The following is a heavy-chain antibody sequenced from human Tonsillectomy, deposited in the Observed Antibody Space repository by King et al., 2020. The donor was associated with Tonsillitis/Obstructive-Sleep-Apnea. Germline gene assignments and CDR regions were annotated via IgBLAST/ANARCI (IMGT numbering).Heavy chain of an antibody. D-gene: IGHD6-13*01. Sequence: QMQLQESGPGLVKPSETLSLTCTVSGGSFNGGRYYWSWIRQPPGKGLEYIGFIFYSGSTDYNPSLKSRVTISLDTSKNQFSLRLSSVTTADTAVYYCARGMESWFHFDYWGQGTLVTVSS. CDR1: GGSFNGGRYY. V-gene: IGHV4-61*01. CDR2: IFYSGST. CDR3: ARGMESWFHFDY. J-gene: IGHJ4*02.